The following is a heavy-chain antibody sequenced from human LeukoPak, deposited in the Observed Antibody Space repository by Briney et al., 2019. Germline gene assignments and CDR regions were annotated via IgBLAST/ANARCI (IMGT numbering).Heavy chain of an antibody. Sequence: GGSLRLSCAASGFTFSTYAMNWVRQAPGKGLEWVSVISYSGGITYYADSVKGRFTISRDNSKNTLYVQMNSLRAEDTAVYYCAGNFDYWGQGALVTVSS. CDR1: GFTFSTYA. CDR3: AGNFDY. CDR2: ISYSGGIT. V-gene: IGHV3-23*01. J-gene: IGHJ4*02.